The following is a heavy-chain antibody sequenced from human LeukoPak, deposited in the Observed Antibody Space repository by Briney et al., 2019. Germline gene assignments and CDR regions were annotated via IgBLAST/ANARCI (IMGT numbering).Heavy chain of an antibody. CDR1: GFTFSTYA. Sequence: GGSLRHSCAASGFTFSTYAMSWVRQAPGKGLEWVSVISGNGGSTSYTDSVKGRFTISRDSSKNMLYLQMNNLRAEDTALYYCAKDGRYCSGTSCYTSHWGQGTLVTVSS. J-gene: IGHJ4*02. CDR3: AKDGRYCSGTSCYTSH. V-gene: IGHV3-23*01. D-gene: IGHD2-2*02. CDR2: ISGNGGST.